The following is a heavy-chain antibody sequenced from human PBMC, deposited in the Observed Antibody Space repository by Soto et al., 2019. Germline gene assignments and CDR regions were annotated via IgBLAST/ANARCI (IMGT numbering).Heavy chain of an antibody. CDR2: IIPMYGTV. V-gene: IGHV1-69*06. J-gene: IGHJ5*02. CDR3: ARDLGGCSGGSCRYNWFDP. CDR1: GYTFTSCD. Sequence: SVKVSCKASGYTFTSCDINWVRQATGQGLEWMGGIIPMYGTVNYAQKFQDRVTIIADTSTSTAYMELSSLRSEDTAVYYCARDLGGCSGGSCRYNWFDPWGQGTLVTVSS. D-gene: IGHD2-15*01.